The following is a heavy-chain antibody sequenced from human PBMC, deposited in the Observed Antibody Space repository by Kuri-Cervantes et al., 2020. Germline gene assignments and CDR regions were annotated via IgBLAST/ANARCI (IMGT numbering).Heavy chain of an antibody. D-gene: IGHD4-11*01. CDR3: ARHRLTTVYDAFDI. Sequence: SETLSLTCTVSGGSISSYYWSWIRQPPGKGLEWIGYIYYSGSTSYNPSLKSRVTISVDTSKNQFSLKLSSVTAADTAVYYCARHRLTTVYDAFDIWGRGTMVTVSS. CDR2: IYYSGST. V-gene: IGHV4-59*08. J-gene: IGHJ3*02. CDR1: GGSISSYY.